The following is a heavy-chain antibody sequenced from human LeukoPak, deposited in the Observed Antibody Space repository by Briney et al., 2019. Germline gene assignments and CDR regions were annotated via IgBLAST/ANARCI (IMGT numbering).Heavy chain of an antibody. J-gene: IGHJ4*02. CDR3: ARDLDVGATTAFDY. CDR2: INPNSGGT. CDR1: GYTFTGYY. V-gene: IGHV1-2*02. D-gene: IGHD1-26*01. Sequence: GASVKVSCKASGYTFTGYYMHWVRQAPGQGLEWMGWINPNSGGTNYAQKFQGRVTMTRDTSISTAYMELSRLRSDDTAEYYCARDLDVGATTAFDYWGQGTLVTVSS.